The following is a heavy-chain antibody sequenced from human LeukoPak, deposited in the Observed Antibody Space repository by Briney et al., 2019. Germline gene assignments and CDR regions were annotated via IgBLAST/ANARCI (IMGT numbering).Heavy chain of an antibody. CDR2: INHSGST. J-gene: IGHJ4*02. CDR1: GGSFSGYY. D-gene: IGHD2-15*01. CDR3: ARGRTIVVVVAATLRFDY. V-gene: IGHV4-34*01. Sequence: PSETLSLTCAVYGGSFSGYYWSWIRQPPGKGLEWIGEINHSGSTSYNPSLKSRVTISVDTSKNQFSLKLSSVTAADTAVYYCARGRTIVVVVAATLRFDYWGQGTLVTVSS.